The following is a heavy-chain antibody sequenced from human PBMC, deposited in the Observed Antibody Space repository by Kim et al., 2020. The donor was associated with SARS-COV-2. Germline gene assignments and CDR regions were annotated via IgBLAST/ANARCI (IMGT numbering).Heavy chain of an antibody. J-gene: IGHJ4*02. CDR3: VKSTVSGARRNFDH. V-gene: IGHV3-23*01. D-gene: IGHD1-26*01. CDR1: GFTFSSYA. CDR2: ILNSETST. Sequence: GGSLRLSCAASGFTFSSYAMSWVRQAPGKGLEWVSGILNSETSTYYADSVRGRFTISRDNSKDTMYLQMNSLRAEDTALYYCVKSTVSGARRNFDHWGQGTLVTVSS.